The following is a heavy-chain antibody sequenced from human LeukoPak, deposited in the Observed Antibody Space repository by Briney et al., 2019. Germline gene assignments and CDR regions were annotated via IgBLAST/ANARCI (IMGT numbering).Heavy chain of an antibody. J-gene: IGHJ5*02. CDR2: ISSSSSYT. V-gene: IGHV3-21*01. CDR1: GFTFSSYN. D-gene: IGHD6-13*01. Sequence: GGSLRLSCAASGFTFSSYNMNWVRQAPGKGLEWVSSISSSSSYTYYADSVKGRFTISRDNARNSLFLQMNSLRAEDTAVYYCARVPFSSSWSLGPWGQGTPVTVSS. CDR3: ARVPFSSSWSLGP.